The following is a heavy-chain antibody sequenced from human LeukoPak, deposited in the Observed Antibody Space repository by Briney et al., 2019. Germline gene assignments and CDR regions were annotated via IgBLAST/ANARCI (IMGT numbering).Heavy chain of an antibody. V-gene: IGHV3-7*01. J-gene: IGHJ4*02. CDR3: VTGRVNRAN. D-gene: IGHD1-14*01. CDR2: IKPDGSEK. CDR1: GFTFSSDW. Sequence: GGSLRLSCAASGFTFSSDWMTWVRQAPGKGLEWVANIKPDGSEKYYVDSVKGRSTISRDNAKNSLYLQMNSLRAEDTAVYYCVTGRVNRANWGQGTLVTVS.